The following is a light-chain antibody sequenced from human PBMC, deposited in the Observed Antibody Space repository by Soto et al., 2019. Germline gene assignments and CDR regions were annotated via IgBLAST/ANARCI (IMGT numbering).Light chain of an antibody. J-gene: IGKJ4*01. V-gene: IGKV3-11*01. Sequence: EIVLTQSPATLSLSPGERATLSCRASQSVSSYLAWYQLRPGQAPRLLIYDAFNRATGIPARFSGSGSGTDFTLTISSLEPEDFAVYYCQHRSKWPLTVGGGTKVDIK. CDR2: DAF. CDR3: QHRSKWPLT. CDR1: QSVSSY.